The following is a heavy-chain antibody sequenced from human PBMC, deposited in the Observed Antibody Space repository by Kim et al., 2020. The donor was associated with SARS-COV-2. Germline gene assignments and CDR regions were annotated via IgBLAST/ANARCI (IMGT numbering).Heavy chain of an antibody. CDR2: IKSKTDGGTT. CDR1: GFTFSNAW. V-gene: IGHV3-15*01. CDR3: TTSAGRITMVRGVIRP. Sequence: GGSLRLSCAASGFTFSNAWMSWVRQAPGKGLEWVGRIKSKTDGGTTDYAAPVKGRFTISRDDSKNTLYLQMNSLKTEDTAVYYCTTSAGRITMVRGVIRPWGQGTLVTVSS. J-gene: IGHJ5*02. D-gene: IGHD3-10*01.